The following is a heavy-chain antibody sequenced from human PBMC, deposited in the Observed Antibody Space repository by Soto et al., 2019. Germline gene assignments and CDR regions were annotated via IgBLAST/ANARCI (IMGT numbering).Heavy chain of an antibody. Sequence: SVKVSCKASGYTFSTYGISWVRQAPGQGLEWMGWISTYNGITTYAQKVQGRVTMTIDTSTSTANMELRSLRSDDTAVYYCARERSGSYSGVLYFDYWGRGTLVTVSS. CDR1: GYTFSTYG. CDR2: ISTYNGIT. CDR3: ARERSGSYSGVLYFDY. D-gene: IGHD1-26*01. V-gene: IGHV1-18*04. J-gene: IGHJ4*02.